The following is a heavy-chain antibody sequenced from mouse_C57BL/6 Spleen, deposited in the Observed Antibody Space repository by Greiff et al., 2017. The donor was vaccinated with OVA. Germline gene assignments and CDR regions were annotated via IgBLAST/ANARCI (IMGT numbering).Heavy chain of an antibody. Sequence: QVQLQQPGAELVKPGASVKMSCKASGYTFTSYWITWVKQRPGQGLEWIGIIYPGSGGTNYNEKFKSKATLTVDKSSSTAYMQLSSLTSEDSAVYYCARVDSSGYVDYFDYWGQGTTLTVSS. CDR2: IYPGSGGT. CDR3: ARVDSSGYVDYFDY. D-gene: IGHD3-2*02. J-gene: IGHJ2*01. V-gene: IGHV1-55*01. CDR1: GYTFTSYW.